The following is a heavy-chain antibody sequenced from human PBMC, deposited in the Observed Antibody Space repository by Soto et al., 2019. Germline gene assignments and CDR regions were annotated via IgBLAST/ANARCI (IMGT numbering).Heavy chain of an antibody. V-gene: IGHV4-59*01. CDR3: ARDFEGRGPFDH. CDR2: VYYTGTT. CDR1: NVSIKSSY. D-gene: IGHD3-9*01. J-gene: IGHJ5*01. Sequence: SETLSLTCSVSNVSIKSSYWNWIRQPPGKGLEWIGFVYYTGTTKYNPSLKSRVTISVDTSKNEFSLKLTSVTTADTAFYFCARDFEGRGPFDHWGQVTLVTVPS.